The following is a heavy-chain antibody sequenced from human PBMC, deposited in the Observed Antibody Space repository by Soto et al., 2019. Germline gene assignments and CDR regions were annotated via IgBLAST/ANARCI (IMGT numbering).Heavy chain of an antibody. V-gene: IGHV3-23*01. D-gene: IGHD3-10*01. CDR3: AKDLFLVRGDFDC. CDR1: GLTFSNYG. Sequence: EVQLLESGGGLVQPGGSLRLSCAASGLTFSNYGLTWVRQPPGEGLEWVSTISGGVPSTYYADSVKGRFTISRDNSKNTLYLQMNSLRAEDTAVYYCAKDLFLVRGDFDCWGQGTLVTVSS. J-gene: IGHJ4*02. CDR2: ISGGVPST.